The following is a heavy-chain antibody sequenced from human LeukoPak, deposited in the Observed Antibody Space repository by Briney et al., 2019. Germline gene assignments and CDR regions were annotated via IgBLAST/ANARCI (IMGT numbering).Heavy chain of an antibody. J-gene: IGHJ5*02. Sequence: SETLSLTCVVNGXSFSGYYWSWIRQPPGKGLEWIGEITHSGSTNYNPSLKSRVTISVEKSKNHFALKLTSVTAADTAVYYCARGLRFGTSWFDPWGQGTLVTISS. CDR3: ARGLRFGTSWFDP. CDR1: GXSFSGYY. D-gene: IGHD3-10*01. V-gene: IGHV4-34*01. CDR2: ITHSGST.